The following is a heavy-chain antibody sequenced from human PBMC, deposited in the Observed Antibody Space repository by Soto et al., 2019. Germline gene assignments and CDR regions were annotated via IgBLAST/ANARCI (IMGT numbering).Heavy chain of an antibody. CDR2: ISAFNGNT. V-gene: IGHV1-18*01. D-gene: IGHD1-26*01. J-gene: IGHJ4*02. CDR3: ARDAGGGSYLAY. CDR1: GYTFTNYG. Sequence: QVQLVQSGGEVKKPGASVKVSCKPSGYTFTNYGISWVRQAPGQGLEWMGWISAFNGNTKYAQKFQGRGTLTTDTSTSTAYMELRSLRYDDTAVYYCARDAGGGSYLAYWGQGTLVTVSS.